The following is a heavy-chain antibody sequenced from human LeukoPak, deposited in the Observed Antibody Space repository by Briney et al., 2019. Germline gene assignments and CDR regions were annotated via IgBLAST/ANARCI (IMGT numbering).Heavy chain of an antibody. J-gene: IGHJ5*02. Sequence: PSQTLSLTCAVSGGSISSGGYSWSWIRQPSGKGLEWIGYIYHSGSTYYNPSLKSRVTISVDTSKNQFSLKLSSVTAADTAVYYCARALGGGSSNWFDPWGQGTLVTVSS. V-gene: IGHV4-30-2*01. D-gene: IGHD2-15*01. CDR2: IYHSGST. CDR3: ARALGGGSSNWFDP. CDR1: GGSISSGGYS.